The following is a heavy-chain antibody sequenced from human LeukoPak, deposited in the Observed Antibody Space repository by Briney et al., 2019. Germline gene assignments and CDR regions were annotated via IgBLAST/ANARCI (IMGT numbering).Heavy chain of an antibody. Sequence: GGSLRLSCAASGFTFSRYWIHWVRQAPGKGLEWVSRINPDGSTTTYADSVKGRFTISRYNAKNTVYLQMNSLRAEDTALYHCVRVLSGSWDWFDPWGQGTLVTVSS. CDR3: VRVLSGSWDWFDP. CDR2: INPDGSTT. J-gene: IGHJ5*02. D-gene: IGHD3-22*01. V-gene: IGHV3-74*01. CDR1: GFTFSRYW.